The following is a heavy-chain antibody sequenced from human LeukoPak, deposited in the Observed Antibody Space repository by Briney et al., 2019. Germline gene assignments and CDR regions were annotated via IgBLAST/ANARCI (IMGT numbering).Heavy chain of an antibody. Sequence: SETLSLTCTVSGGSISSGGHYWSWIRQHPGKGLEWIGYIYYSGSTYYNPSLKSRVTISVDTSKNQFSLKLSSVTAADTAVYYCARADGDQLLLEPYYGMDVWGQGTTVTVSS. V-gene: IGHV4-31*03. CDR2: IYYSGST. D-gene: IGHD2-15*01. CDR3: ARADGDQLLLEPYYGMDV. CDR1: GGSISSGGHY. J-gene: IGHJ6*02.